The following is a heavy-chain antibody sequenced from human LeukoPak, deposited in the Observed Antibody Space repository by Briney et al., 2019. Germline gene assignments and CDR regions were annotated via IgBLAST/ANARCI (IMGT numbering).Heavy chain of an antibody. CDR1: GCTFTNSW. D-gene: IGHD1-26*01. CDR2: IKTDGSTK. V-gene: IGHV3-7*01. J-gene: IGHJ4*02. CDR3: ARDTDGSLDY. Sequence: AGSLRLCSAAAGCTFTNSWMAWLRQAPGKVLEWVANIKTDGSTKRYVDSLKGRFTISRDNPKNSLYLQMNSLRADDTAVYYCARDTDGSLDYWGQGILVTVAS.